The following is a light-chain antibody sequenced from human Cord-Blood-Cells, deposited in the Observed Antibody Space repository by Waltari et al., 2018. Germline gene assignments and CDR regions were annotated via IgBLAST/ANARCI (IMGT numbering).Light chain of an antibody. V-gene: IGKV4-1*01. CDR3: QSYDSSLSGSV. CDR2: GNS. CDR1: QSVLYSSNNKNY. Sequence: DFVMTQSPDSLAVSLGERATINYKSSQSVLYSSNNKNYLAWYQQKPGQPPKLLIYGNSNRPSGVPDRFSGSKSGTSASLAITGLQAEDEADYYCQSYDSSLSGSVFGGGTK. J-gene: IGKJ4*02.